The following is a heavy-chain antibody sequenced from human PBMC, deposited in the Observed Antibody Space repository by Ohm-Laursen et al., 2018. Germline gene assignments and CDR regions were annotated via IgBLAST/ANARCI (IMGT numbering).Heavy chain of an antibody. Sequence: SLRLSCAASGFTFSTYSMNWVRRAPGKGLEWVSSISSTSGYIRYADSVKGRFTISRDNAKDSLYLLMNSLRAEDTAVYYCARDLYYYGSGTHYMPYYFDYWGQGTLVTVSS. CDR1: GFTFSTYS. J-gene: IGHJ4*02. D-gene: IGHD3-10*01. V-gene: IGHV3-21*06. CDR2: ISSTSGYI. CDR3: ARDLYYYGSGTHYMPYYFDY.